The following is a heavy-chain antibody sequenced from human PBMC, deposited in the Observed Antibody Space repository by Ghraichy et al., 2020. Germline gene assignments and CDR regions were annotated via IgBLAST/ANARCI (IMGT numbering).Heavy chain of an antibody. CDR2: ISGSGYTR. V-gene: IGHV3-23*01. CDR3: AKVGCTNGICFERIDS. Sequence: GGSLRLSCAASGFTFSTYAMSWVRQAPGKGLEWVSGISGSGYTRYDADSVKGRFTISKDDSRNTLYLQMNSLRAEDTAVYYCAKVGCTNGICFERIDSWGQGTLVTVSS. D-gene: IGHD2-8*01. J-gene: IGHJ4*02. CDR1: GFTFSTYA.